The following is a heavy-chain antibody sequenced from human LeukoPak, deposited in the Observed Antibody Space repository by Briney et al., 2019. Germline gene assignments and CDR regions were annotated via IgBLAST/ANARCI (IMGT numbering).Heavy chain of an antibody. D-gene: IGHD3-22*01. J-gene: IGHJ1*01. Sequence: ASVKVSCKASGYTLTGYYMHWVRQAPGQGLEWMGWINPNSGGTNYAQKFQGRVTMTRDTSISTAYMELSRLRSDDTGVYYCARDSGTYYYDSSGYPEYFQHWGQGTLVTVSS. CDR1: GYTLTGYY. V-gene: IGHV1-2*02. CDR2: INPNSGGT. CDR3: ARDSGTYYYDSSGYPEYFQH.